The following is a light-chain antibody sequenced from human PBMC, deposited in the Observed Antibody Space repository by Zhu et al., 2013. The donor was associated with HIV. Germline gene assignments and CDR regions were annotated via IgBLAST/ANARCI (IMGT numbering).Light chain of an antibody. CDR1: QSVSSSY. CDR3: QQYHNWPIT. J-gene: IGKJ5*01. CDR2: GAS. Sequence: EMVLTQSPGTLSLSPGERATLSCRASQSVSSSYLVWYQQKPGQVPRLLIYGASTRATGILARFSGSGSGTDFTLTINSLQSEDFAVYYCQQYHNWPITFGQGTRLEI. V-gene: IGKV3-15*01.